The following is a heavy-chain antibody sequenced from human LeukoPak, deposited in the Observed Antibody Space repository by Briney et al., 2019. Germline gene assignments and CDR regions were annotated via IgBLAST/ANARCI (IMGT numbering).Heavy chain of an antibody. CDR2: VLTDGSRI. J-gene: IGHJ3*02. CDR1: GFTFNNYW. D-gene: IGHD6-19*01. V-gene: IGHV3-74*01. Sequence: GGSLRLSCAASGFTFNNYWMHWVRQAPGKVLVWVSRVLTDGSRISYADSVKGRFTISRDNAKKTLYLEMDSLRAEDTAVYYCARVAVGGTRAFDIWGQGTTVTVSS. CDR3: ARVAVGGTRAFDI.